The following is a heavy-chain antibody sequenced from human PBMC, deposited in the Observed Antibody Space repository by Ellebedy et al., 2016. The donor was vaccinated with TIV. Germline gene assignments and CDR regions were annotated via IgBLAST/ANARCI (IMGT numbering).Heavy chain of an antibody. CDR2: ISWNSGSI. J-gene: IGHJ5*02. D-gene: IGHD2-15*01. Sequence: GGSLRLSXAASGFTFDDYAMHWVRQAPGKGLEWVSGISWNSGSIGYADSVKGRFTISRDNAKNSLYLQMNSLRAEDTAVYYCARDPGCSGGSCYSVLNWFDPWGQGTLVTVSS. V-gene: IGHV3-9*01. CDR1: GFTFDDYA. CDR3: ARDPGCSGGSCYSVLNWFDP.